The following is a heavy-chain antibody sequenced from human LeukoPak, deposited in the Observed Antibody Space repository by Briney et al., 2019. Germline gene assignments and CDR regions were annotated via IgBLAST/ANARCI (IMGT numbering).Heavy chain of an antibody. D-gene: IGHD6-13*01. CDR3: ARGRSSSSGFDY. V-gene: IGHV1-8*01. CDR1: GYTFTSYD. J-gene: IGHJ4*02. CDR2: MNPNSGNT. Sequence: ASVKVSCKASGYTFTSYDINWVRQATGQGLEWMGWMNPNSGNTGYAQKFQGRVTMTRNTSISKAYMELSSLRSEDTAVYYCARGRSSSSGFDYWGQGTLVTVSS.